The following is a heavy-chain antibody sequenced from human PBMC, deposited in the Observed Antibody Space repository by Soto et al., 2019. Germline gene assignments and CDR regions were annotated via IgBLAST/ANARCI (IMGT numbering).Heavy chain of an antibody. CDR1: GYTFTSYD. CDR2: INAGNGNT. J-gene: IGHJ4*02. D-gene: IGHD1-1*01. V-gene: IGHV1-3*05. Sequence: QVQLVQSGAEEKKPGASVKVSCKASGYTFTSYDMHWVRQAPGQRLEWMGWINAGNGNTKYSQKFQGRVTITRDTSASTAYMELSSLRSEDTAXYXXXXXXXXGILDYWGQGTLVTVSS. CDR3: XXXXXXGILDY.